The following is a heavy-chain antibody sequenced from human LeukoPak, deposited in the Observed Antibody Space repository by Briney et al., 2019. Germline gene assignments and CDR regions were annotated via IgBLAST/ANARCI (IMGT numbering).Heavy chain of an antibody. CDR2: ISSNGGST. V-gene: IGHV3-64*01. CDR1: GFTFSSYA. J-gene: IGHJ6*02. D-gene: IGHD3-10*01. CDR3: ARAHGSYYYYGMDG. Sequence: PGGSLRLSCAASGFTFSSYAMHWVRQAPGKGLEYVSAISSNGGSTYYANSVKGRFTISRDNSKNTLYLQMGSLRAEDMAVYYCARAHGSYYYYGMDGWGQGTTVTVSS.